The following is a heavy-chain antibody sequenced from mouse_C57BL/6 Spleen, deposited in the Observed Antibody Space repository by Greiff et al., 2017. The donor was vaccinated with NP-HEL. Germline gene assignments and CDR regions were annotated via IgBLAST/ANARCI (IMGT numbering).Heavy chain of an antibody. J-gene: IGHJ2*01. CDR1: GYTFTSYW. D-gene: IGHD2-5*01. CDR3: ARVYYSNPYYFDY. Sequence: QVQLQQPGAELVRPGSSVKLSCKASGYTFTSYWMHWVKQRPIQGLEWIGNIDPSDSETHYNQKFKDKATLTVDKSSSTAYMQLSSLTSEHSAVYYCARVYYSNPYYFDYWGQGTTLTVSS. CDR2: IDPSDSET. V-gene: IGHV1-52*01.